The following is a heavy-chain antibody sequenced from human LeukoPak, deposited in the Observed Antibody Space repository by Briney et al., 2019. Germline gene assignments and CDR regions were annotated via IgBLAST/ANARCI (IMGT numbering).Heavy chain of an antibody. D-gene: IGHD2-15*01. J-gene: IGHJ6*02. V-gene: IGHV3-23*01. CDR2: ISGSGGST. Sequence: GGSLRLSCAASGFTFSSYAMSWVRQAPGKGLEWVSAISGSGGSTNNADSVKGRSTIPRDNSKNMLYLQMNGLRAEDTAVYYCAKAAGYFYYFGMDVWGQGTTVTVSS. CDR1: GFTFSSYA. CDR3: AKAAGYFYYFGMDV.